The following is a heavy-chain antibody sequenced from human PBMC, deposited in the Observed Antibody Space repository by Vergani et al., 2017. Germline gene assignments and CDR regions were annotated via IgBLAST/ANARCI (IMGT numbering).Heavy chain of an antibody. Sequence: EVQLVESGGGLVQPGGSLRLSCAASGFTFSSYSMNWVRQAPGKGLEWVSYISSSSSTIYYADSVKGRFTISRDNAKNSLYLQMNSLRAEDTAVYYCAIDNFGELREYYYGMDVWGQGTTVTVSS. CDR3: AIDNFGELREYYYGMDV. D-gene: IGHD1-26*01. J-gene: IGHJ6*02. CDR2: ISSSSSTI. CDR1: GFTFSSYS. V-gene: IGHV3-48*04.